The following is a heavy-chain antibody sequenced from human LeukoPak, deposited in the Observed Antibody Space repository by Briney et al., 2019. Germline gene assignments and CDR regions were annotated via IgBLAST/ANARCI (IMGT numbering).Heavy chain of an antibody. CDR1: GYTLTELS. J-gene: IGHJ4*02. CDR2: FDPEDGET. V-gene: IGHV1-24*01. D-gene: IGHD1-26*01. CDR3: ARARDGSYLDY. Sequence: ASVKVSCKVSGYTLTELSMHWVRQAPGKGLEWMGGFDPEDGETIYAQKFQDRVTMTRDTSTSTVYMELSSLRSEGTAVYFCARARDGSYLDYWGQGTLVTVSS.